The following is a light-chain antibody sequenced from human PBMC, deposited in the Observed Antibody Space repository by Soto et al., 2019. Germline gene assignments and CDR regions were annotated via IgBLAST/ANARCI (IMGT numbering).Light chain of an antibody. CDR1: QSISDW. Sequence: DVQMTQSPSTLSASVGDRVTITCRASQSISDWLAWYQQKPGKAPKLLIYKASSLESGVPSRFSGSGSGTEFTLTISNLQPDDFATYYCHQYYSYSRTFGQGTKVEIK. J-gene: IGKJ1*01. CDR3: HQYYSYSRT. V-gene: IGKV1-5*03. CDR2: KAS.